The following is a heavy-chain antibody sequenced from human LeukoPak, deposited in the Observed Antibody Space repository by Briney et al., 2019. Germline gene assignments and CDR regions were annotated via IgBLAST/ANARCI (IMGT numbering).Heavy chain of an antibody. J-gene: IGHJ6*03. CDR1: GYTFTGYY. D-gene: IGHD3-10*01. CDR2: INPNSGGT. V-gene: IGHV1-2*02. CDR3: AREIGLSGSGSPDLSNYYYMDV. Sequence: ASVKVSCKASGYTFTGYYMHWVRQAPGQGLEWMGWINPNSGGTNYAQKFQGRVTMTRDTSISTAYMELSRLRSDDTAVYYCAREIGLSGSGSPDLSNYYYMDVWGKGTTVTVSS.